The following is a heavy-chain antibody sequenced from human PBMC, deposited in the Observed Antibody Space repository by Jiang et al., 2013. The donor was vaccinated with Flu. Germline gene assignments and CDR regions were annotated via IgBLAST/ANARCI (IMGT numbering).Heavy chain of an antibody. CDR2: NGDT. CDR3: ARDFYCPGGGCWDCFDP. Sequence: NGDTNYAKKIQGRVTMTTDTSTSTAYMELRSLRSDDTAVYYCARDFYCPGGGCWDCFDPWGQGTLVTVSS. J-gene: IGHJ5*02. V-gene: IGHV1-18*01. D-gene: IGHD2-8*02.